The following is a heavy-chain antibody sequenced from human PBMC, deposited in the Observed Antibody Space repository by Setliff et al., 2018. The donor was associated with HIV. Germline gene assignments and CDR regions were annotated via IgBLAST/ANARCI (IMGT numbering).Heavy chain of an antibody. J-gene: IGHJ5*02. D-gene: IGHD3-22*01. V-gene: IGHV4-39*01. CDR3: ASRVYYYDSNNFLREEGFDP. CDR2: IHYNERT. Sequence: SETLSLTCTVSGGSISNSDFYWGWIRQSPGKGLEWIGSIHYNERTYYNPSLKSRVAISIDTSKNQFSLNLTSVTAADTAVYYCASRVYYYDSNNFLREEGFDPWGQGTLVTVSS. CDR1: GGSISNSDFY.